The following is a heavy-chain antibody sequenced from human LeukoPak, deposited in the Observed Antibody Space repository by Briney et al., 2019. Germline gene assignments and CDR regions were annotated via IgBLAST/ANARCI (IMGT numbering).Heavy chain of an antibody. J-gene: IGHJ6*03. CDR1: GASISSYY. V-gene: IGHV4-4*09. CDR3: ARHGQYSSSWYGGPYYYYYMDV. CDR2: IYTSGST. Sequence: SETLSLTCTVSGASISSYYWSWIRRPPGKGLEWIGFIYTSGSTNYNPSLKSRVTISVDTSKTHFSLKLSSVTAADTAVYYCARHGQYSSSWYGGPYYYYYMDVWGKGTTVTVSS. D-gene: IGHD6-13*01.